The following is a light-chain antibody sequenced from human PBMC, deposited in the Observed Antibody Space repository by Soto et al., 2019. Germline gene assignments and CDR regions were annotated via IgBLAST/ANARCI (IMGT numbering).Light chain of an antibody. CDR3: EQSYTTPGYT. CDR2: AAS. Sequence: DIQMTQSPSSLSASVGDIVTITCRASQSISSYLNWYQQKPGKAPKLLIYAASSLQSGVPSRFSGSGSWTDFTLTISSLQPEDFATYYCEQSYTTPGYTFGQGTQLEIQ. J-gene: IGKJ2*01. V-gene: IGKV1-39*01. CDR1: QSISSY.